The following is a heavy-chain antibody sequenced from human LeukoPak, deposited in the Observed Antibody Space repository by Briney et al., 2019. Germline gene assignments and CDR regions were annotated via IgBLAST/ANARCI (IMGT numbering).Heavy chain of an antibody. V-gene: IGHV4-34*01. D-gene: IGHD3-22*01. CDR1: GGSFSSYY. J-gene: IGHJ4*02. Sequence: SETLSPTCTVYGGSFSSYYWSWIRQPPGQGLEWIGEINHSGSTNYNPSLKSRVTISVDTSKNQFSLKLSSVTAADTAVYYCARLRYYKYYFDYWGQGTLVTVSS. CDR3: ARLRYYKYYFDY. CDR2: INHSGST.